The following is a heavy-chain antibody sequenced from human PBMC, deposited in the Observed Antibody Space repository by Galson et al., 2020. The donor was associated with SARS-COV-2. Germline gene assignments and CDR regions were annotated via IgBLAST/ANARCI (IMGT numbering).Heavy chain of an antibody. V-gene: IGHV3-53*01. D-gene: IGHD3-9*01. CDR2: IYSGGST. CDR3: ARTGSYDISTGYVWYFDL. CDR1: GFTVSSKY. Sequence: GESLKISCAASGFTVSSKYMSWVRQAPGKGLEWVSVIYSGGSTYYADSVEGRFTISRDISENTLYLQMNSLRDDDTAMYYCARTGSYDISTGYVWYFDLWGRGTLVTVSS. J-gene: IGHJ2*01.